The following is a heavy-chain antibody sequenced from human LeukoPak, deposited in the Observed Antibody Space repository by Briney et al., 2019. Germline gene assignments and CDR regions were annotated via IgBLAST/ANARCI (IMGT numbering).Heavy chain of an antibody. CDR2: IYYSGNT. CDR1: GXSITSDDYS. CDR3: ARTYIDYLPL. Sequence: PSQTLSLTCTVSGXSITSDDYSWSWIRQPPGKGLEWIGYIYYSGNTYYNPSLKSRVTISVDTSKNQFSLKLSSVTAADTAVYYCARTYIDYLPLWGQGTLVTVSS. V-gene: IGHV4-30-4*01. J-gene: IGHJ4*02. D-gene: IGHD4-11*01.